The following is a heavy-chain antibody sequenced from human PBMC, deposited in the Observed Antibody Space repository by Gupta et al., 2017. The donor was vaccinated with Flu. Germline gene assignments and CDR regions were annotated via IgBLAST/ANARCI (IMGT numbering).Heavy chain of an antibody. Sequence: EVQLLESGGGLVQPGGSLRLSCAASGFTFSRYAMSWVRQAPGKGLEWVSAISGSGGSTYYADSVKGRFTISRDNSKNTLYLQMNSLRAEDTAVYYCAKDISIGDYYYSMDVWGQGTTVTVSS. CDR2: ISGSGGST. CDR1: GFTFSRYA. J-gene: IGHJ6*02. CDR3: AKDISIGDYYYSMDV. V-gene: IGHV3-23*01. D-gene: IGHD3-10*01.